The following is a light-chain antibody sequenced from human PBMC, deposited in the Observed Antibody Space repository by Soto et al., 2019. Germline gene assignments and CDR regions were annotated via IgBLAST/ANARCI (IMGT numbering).Light chain of an antibody. Sequence: QSALTQPASVSGSPGQSITISCTGTSSDVGGYNYVSWYQQHPGKAPKLLIYEVSNRPSGVSNRFSGSKSGITASLTISGLQAEDEADYFCSSYRSSITYVFGTGTQLTVL. V-gene: IGLV2-14*01. CDR1: SSDVGGYNY. J-gene: IGLJ1*01. CDR3: SSYRSSITYV. CDR2: EVS.